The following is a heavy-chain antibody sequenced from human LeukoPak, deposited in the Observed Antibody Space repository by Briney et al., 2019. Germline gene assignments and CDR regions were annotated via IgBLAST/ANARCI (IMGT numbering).Heavy chain of an antibody. V-gene: IGHV1-46*01. CDR2: INPSGGST. Sequence: VASVKVSCKASGYTFTSYYMHWVRQAPGQGLEWMGIINPSGGSTSYAQKFQGRVTMTRDTSTSTVYMELSSLRSEDTAVYYCARDSGAAKGYYYYYMDVWGKGTTVTVSS. CDR1: GYTFTSYY. D-gene: IGHD3-10*01. CDR3: ARDSGAAKGYYYYYMDV. J-gene: IGHJ6*03.